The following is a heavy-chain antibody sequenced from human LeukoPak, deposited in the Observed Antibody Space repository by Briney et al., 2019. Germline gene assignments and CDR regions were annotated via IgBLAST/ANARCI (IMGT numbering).Heavy chain of an antibody. Sequence: SQTLSLTCGISGDTVSSKSAAWNWIRQSPSRGLEWLGRTYYRSKWYDDYAVSVKSRIIINPDTTKNQISLQLSSVTPEDTAVYYCARVSSSWSPSLSVTHYFDAWGQGALVTVSS. CDR1: GDTVSSKSAA. D-gene: IGHD6-13*01. J-gene: IGHJ4*02. V-gene: IGHV6-1*01. CDR3: ARVSSSWSPSLSVTHYFDA. CDR2: TYYRSKWYD.